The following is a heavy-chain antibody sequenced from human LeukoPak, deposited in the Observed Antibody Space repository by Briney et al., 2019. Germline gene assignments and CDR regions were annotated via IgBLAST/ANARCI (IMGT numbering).Heavy chain of an antibody. V-gene: IGHV4-4*07. CDR3: ARSVVVTAKYDY. J-gene: IGHJ4*02. CDR2: IYTSGST. Sequence: PETLSLTCTVSGGSISSYYWSWIRQPAGKGLEWIGRIYTSGSTNYNPSLKSRVTMSVDTSKNQFSLKVSSVTAADTAVYYCARSVVVTAKYDYWGQGTLVTVSS. CDR1: GGSISSYY. D-gene: IGHD2-21*02.